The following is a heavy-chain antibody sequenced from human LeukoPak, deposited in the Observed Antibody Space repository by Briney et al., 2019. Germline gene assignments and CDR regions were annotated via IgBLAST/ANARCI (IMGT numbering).Heavy chain of an antibody. CDR2: IKQDGSEK. V-gene: IGHV3-7*05. CDR1: GFTFRGYW. J-gene: IGHJ4*02. D-gene: IGHD1-26*01. Sequence: GGSLRLSCEASGFTFRGYWMSWVRQGPGKGLEWVANIKQDGSEKYYVDSVRGRFTFSRDNAKNSLYLQMNSLRADDTAVYYCTTSPDIRGSHFDHWGQGTLVTVSS. CDR3: TTSPDIRGSHFDH.